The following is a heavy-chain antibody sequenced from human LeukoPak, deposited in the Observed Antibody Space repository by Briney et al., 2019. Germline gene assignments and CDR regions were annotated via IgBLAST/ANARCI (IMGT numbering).Heavy chain of an antibody. CDR1: GGSISSYY. V-gene: IGHV4-59*08. D-gene: IGHD6-19*01. CDR3: ARWYSSGWAFVY. CDR2: IHYSGST. J-gene: IGHJ4*02. Sequence: SETLSLTCTVSGGSISSYYWNWMRQPPGKGLEWIGYIHYSGSTKYNPSLKSRVAISVDTSKNQFSLKLSSVTAADTAVYYCARWYSSGWAFVYWGQGTLVPVSS.